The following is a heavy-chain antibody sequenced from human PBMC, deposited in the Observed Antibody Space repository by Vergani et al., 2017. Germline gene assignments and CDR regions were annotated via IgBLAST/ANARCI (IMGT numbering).Heavy chain of an antibody. D-gene: IGHD4-23*01. CDR1: GGTFSSYT. CDR2: IVPILDRK. J-gene: IGHJ6*02. CDR3: ASDLGRSRVNSHYGMGV. Sequence: QVQLVQSGAEMKKPGSSVKVSYKSSGGTFSSYTFIWVRLAPGQGLDWMGSIVPILDRKEYAQKFQGRVAITADTSTSTVYMELSSLRSEDTAVYYCASDLGRSRVNSHYGMGVWGQGTTVTVSS. V-gene: IGHV1-69*08.